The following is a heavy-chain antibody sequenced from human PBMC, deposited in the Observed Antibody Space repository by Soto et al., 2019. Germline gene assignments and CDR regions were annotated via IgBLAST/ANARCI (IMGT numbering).Heavy chain of an antibody. J-gene: IGHJ6*02. CDR1: GYSFTSYW. CDR3: ARGLKDYDRFAYYGMDV. CDR2: IDPSDSYT. D-gene: IGHD3-22*01. Sequence: PGESLKISCKGSGYSFTSYWISWVRQMPGKGLEWMGRIDPSDSYTNYSPSFQGHVTISADKSISTAYLQWSSLKASDTAMYYCARGLKDYDRFAYYGMDVWGQGTTVTVSS. V-gene: IGHV5-10-1*01.